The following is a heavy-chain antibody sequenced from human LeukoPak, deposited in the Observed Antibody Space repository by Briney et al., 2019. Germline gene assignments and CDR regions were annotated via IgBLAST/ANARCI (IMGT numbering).Heavy chain of an antibody. D-gene: IGHD3-3*01. CDR2: IIPIFGTA. Sequence: ASVKVSCKVSGYTLTELSMHWVRQAPGQGLEWMGGIIPIFGTANYAQKFQGRVTITADESTSTAYMELSSLRSEDTAVYYCARGSGYYFDYWGQGTLVTVSS. J-gene: IGHJ4*02. CDR3: ARGSGYYFDY. CDR1: GYTLTELS. V-gene: IGHV1-69*13.